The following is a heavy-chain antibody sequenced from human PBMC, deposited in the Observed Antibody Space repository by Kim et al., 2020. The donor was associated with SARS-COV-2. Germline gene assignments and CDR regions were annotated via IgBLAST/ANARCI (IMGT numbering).Heavy chain of an antibody. J-gene: IGHJ5*02. D-gene: IGHD3-10*01. Sequence: SETLSLTCAVSGGSISSSNWWSWVRQPPGKGLEWIGEIYHSGSTNYNPSLKSRVTISVDKSKNQFSLKLSSVTAADTAVYYCARAWWFGELLVPQNWFDPWGQGTLVTVSS. V-gene: IGHV4-4*02. CDR3: ARAWWFGELLVPQNWFDP. CDR1: GGSISSSNW. CDR2: IYHSGST.